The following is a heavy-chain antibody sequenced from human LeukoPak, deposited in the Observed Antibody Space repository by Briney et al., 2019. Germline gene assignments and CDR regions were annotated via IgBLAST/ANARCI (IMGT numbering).Heavy chain of an antibody. CDR2: ISGSGGST. Sequence: GGSLRLSCAASGFTFNNHWMSWVRQAPGKGLEWVSAISGSGGSTYYADSVKGRFTISRDNSKNTLYLQMNSLRAEDTAVYYCAKMGSVGATILDYWGQGTLVTVSS. V-gene: IGHV3-23*01. CDR1: GFTFNNHW. J-gene: IGHJ4*02. D-gene: IGHD1-26*01. CDR3: AKMGSVGATILDY.